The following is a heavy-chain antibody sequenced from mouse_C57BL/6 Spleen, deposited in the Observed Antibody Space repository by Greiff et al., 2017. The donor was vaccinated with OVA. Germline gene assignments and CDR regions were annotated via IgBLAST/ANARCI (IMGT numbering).Heavy chain of an antibody. V-gene: IGHV1-19*01. D-gene: IGHD2-3*01. Sequence: EVKLMESGPVLVKPGASVKMSCKASGYTFTDYYMNWVKQSHGKSLEWIGVINPYNGGTSYNQKFKGKATLTVDKSSSTAYMELNSLTSEDSAVYYCARWLLRYAMDYWGQGTSVTVSS. CDR3: ARWLLRYAMDY. CDR2: INPYNGGT. CDR1: GYTFTDYY. J-gene: IGHJ4*01.